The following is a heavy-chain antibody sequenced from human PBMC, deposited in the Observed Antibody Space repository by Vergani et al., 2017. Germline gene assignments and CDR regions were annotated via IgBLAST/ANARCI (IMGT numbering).Heavy chain of an antibody. J-gene: IGHJ5*02. CDR2: IYYSGST. CDR3: ARQSSSWSGWFDP. V-gene: IGHV4-39*01. CDR1: GASIRSRNYY. Sequence: QLQLQESGPGLVKPSATLSLTCSVSGASIRSRNYYWGWIRQPPGKGLEWIASIYYSGSTYYNPSLKSRVTISVDTSKNQFSLKLSSVTAADTAVYYCARQSSSWSGWFDPWGQGTLVTVSS. D-gene: IGHD6-13*01.